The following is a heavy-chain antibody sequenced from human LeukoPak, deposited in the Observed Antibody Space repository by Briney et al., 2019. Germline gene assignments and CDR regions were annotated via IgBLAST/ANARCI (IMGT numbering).Heavy chain of an antibody. CDR1: GGSFSNHY. CDR2: SSHTGDIA. CDR3: VRVPDVIARPSDT. J-gene: IGHJ5*02. D-gene: IGHD1-1*01. Sequence: PSETLSLTCAVYGGSFSNHYWTWIRQTPGRGYEWIGESSHTGDIAGYNPSLKGRATIFVDSSKKQFSLRVTSVTAADTGIYYCVRVPDVIARPSDTWGPGIVVTVSS. V-gene: IGHV4-34*01.